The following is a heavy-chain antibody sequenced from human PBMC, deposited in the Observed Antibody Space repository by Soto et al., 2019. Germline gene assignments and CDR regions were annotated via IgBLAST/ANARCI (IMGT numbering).Heavy chain of an antibody. Sequence: EMQLVESGGGLVQPGGXLRLSCAASGFTFSSFWMSWVRQAPGKGLEWVANIKQDGGDKYYVDSVRGRFTISRDNAKNSLFLQMNSLRAEXTAVYYCARVKSLAAQEWGQGXLVTVSS. J-gene: IGHJ4*02. CDR1: GFTFSSFW. V-gene: IGHV3-7*05. D-gene: IGHD6-6*01. CDR3: ARVKSLAAQE. CDR2: IKQDGGDK.